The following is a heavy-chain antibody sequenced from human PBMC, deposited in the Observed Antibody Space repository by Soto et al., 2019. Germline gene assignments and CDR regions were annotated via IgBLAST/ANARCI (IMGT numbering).Heavy chain of an antibody. J-gene: IGHJ3*02. Sequence: GASVKVSCKASGYTFTSYYMHWVRQAPGQGLEWMGIINPSGGSTSYAQKFQGRVTMTRDTSTSTVYMELSSLRSEDTAVYYCARDPEPPYYYDSSGYGGDALDIWGQGTMVTVSS. D-gene: IGHD3-22*01. V-gene: IGHV1-46*01. CDR3: ARDPEPPYYYDSSGYGGDALDI. CDR1: GYTFTSYY. CDR2: INPSGGST.